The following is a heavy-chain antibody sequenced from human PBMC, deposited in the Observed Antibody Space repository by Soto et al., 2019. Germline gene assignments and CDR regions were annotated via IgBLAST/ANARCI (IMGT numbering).Heavy chain of an antibody. CDR2: INPNSGVT. D-gene: IGHD2-15*01. V-gene: IGHV1-2*02. CDR3: ARGGLVVANWFDP. J-gene: IGHJ5*02. CDR1: GYTFTAYY. Sequence: VKVSCKASGYTFTAYYMHWVRQAPGQGLEWMGWINPNSGVTNYAQKFQGRVTMTRDTSISTVYMDLSSLISDDTAVYFCARGGLVVANWFDPWGQGTLVTVSS.